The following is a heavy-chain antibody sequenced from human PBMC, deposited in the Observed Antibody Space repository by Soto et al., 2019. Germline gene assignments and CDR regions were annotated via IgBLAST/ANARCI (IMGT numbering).Heavy chain of an antibody. CDR3: ARDIGGYDYFTY. CDR2: INAGNGNT. CDR1: GYTFTSYA. Sequence: ASVKVSFKASGYTFTSYAMHWVLQAPGQRLEWMGWINAGNGNTKYSQKFQGRVTITRDTSASTAYVELSSLRSEDTAVYYCARDIGGYDYFTYWGQGTLVTVSS. V-gene: IGHV1-3*01. D-gene: IGHD5-12*01. J-gene: IGHJ4*02.